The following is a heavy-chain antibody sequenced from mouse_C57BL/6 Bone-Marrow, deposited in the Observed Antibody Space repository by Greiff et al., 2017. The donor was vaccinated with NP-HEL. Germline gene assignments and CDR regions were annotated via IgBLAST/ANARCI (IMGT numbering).Heavy chain of an antibody. CDR3: ARSRTGGFYYFDY. Sequence: VQLHQPGAELVKPGASVKLSCKASGYTFTSYWMHWVKQRPGQGLEWIGMIHPNSGSTNYNEKFKSKATLTVDKSSSTAYMQLSSLTSEDSAVYYCARSRTGGFYYFDYWGQGTTLTVSS. J-gene: IGHJ2*01. CDR1: GYTFTSYW. V-gene: IGHV1-64*01. D-gene: IGHD4-1*01. CDR2: IHPNSGST.